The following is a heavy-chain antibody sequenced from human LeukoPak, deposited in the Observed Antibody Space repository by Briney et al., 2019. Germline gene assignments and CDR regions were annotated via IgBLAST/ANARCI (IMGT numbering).Heavy chain of an antibody. J-gene: IGHJ4*02. CDR3: VGSFLGY. D-gene: IGHD3-10*01. CDR2: IKSKTDDGTI. Sequence: GGSLRLSCAASGLTFNNAWMSWFRQAPGKGLEWVALIKSKTDDGTIDYAAPVKGRFTISRDDSKNTLYLQMNSLKTEDTAVYYCVGSFLGYWGQGTLVTVSS. CDR1: GLTFNNAW. V-gene: IGHV3-15*01.